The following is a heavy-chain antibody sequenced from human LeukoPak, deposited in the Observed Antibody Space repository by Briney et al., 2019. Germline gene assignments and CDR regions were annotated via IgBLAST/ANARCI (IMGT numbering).Heavy chain of an antibody. D-gene: IGHD3-22*01. Sequence: ASVTVSCKASGYTFTNYGVNWVRQAPGQGLEWMGWISPYNGDTHYAQKFQDRVTMTTDTSTSTAYMNLRSLGFDDTAVYYCARDKAFLGYYDTSGYFQQWFDSWGQGTLVTVSS. CDR1: GYTFTNYG. J-gene: IGHJ5*01. CDR3: ARDKAFLGYYDTSGYFQQWFDS. V-gene: IGHV1-18*01. CDR2: ISPYNGDT.